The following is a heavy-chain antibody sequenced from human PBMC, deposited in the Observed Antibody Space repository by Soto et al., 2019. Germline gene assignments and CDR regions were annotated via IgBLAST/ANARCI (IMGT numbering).Heavy chain of an antibody. CDR1: GGSISSRTFW. CDR2: MYYSGSS. CDR3: ARHPRDDYNYGGSGIFDY. D-gene: IGHD4-4*01. V-gene: IGHV4-39*01. Sequence: QLQLQESGPGLVKPSETLSLTCSVSGGSISSRTFWWAWIRQPPGKGLEWIGDMYYSGSSYSSPYLKSRVTLSVYTSKNQLSLKLNSVTAADTAVYYCARHPRDDYNYGGSGIFDYWGQGTLVTVSS. J-gene: IGHJ4*02.